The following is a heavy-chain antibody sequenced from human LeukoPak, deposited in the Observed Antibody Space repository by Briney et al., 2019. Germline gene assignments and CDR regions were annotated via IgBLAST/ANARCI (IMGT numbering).Heavy chain of an antibody. Sequence: PGGSLRLSCAVSGFTFSSYWIHWVRQAPGERLVWVAVISNDGNNKYYADSVKGRFTISTDNSKNTLYLQMNSLRAEDTAVYYCARDNGGYSSGFFDYWGQGTLVTVSS. J-gene: IGHJ4*02. CDR1: GFTFSSYW. D-gene: IGHD6-19*01. CDR2: ISNDGNNK. V-gene: IGHV3-30-3*01. CDR3: ARDNGGYSSGFFDY.